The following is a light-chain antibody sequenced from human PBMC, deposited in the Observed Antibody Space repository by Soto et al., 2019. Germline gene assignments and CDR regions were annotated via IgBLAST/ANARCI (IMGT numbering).Light chain of an antibody. Sequence: DIQMTQSPATLSASVGDRVTITCRASQSVSSWLAWYQQKPGKAPKLLIKDASTLMGGVTPSFGGCGSGTVFTRPISSPQPDHVATYYCQQYKSYLYTFGQGAKV. CDR2: DAS. V-gene: IGKV1-5*01. J-gene: IGKJ2*01. CDR1: QSVSSW. CDR3: QQYKSYLYT.